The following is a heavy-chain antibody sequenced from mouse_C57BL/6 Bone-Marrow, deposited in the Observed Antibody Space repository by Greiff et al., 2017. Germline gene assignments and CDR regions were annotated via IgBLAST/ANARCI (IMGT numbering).Heavy chain of an antibody. D-gene: IGHD1-1*01. CDR2: IDPEDGAT. Sequence: VQLQQSGAELVKPGASVKLSCNASGFNIKDYYMHWVKQRTEQGLEWIGRIDPEDGATKSAPKFQGKATITADTSSNTAYLQLSSLTAEDTAVYYGARSSYYYGSSPLFADCGQGTQDTAST. CDR1: GFNIKDYY. V-gene: IGHV14-2*01. J-gene: IGHJ3*01. CDR3: ARSSYYYGSSPLFAD.